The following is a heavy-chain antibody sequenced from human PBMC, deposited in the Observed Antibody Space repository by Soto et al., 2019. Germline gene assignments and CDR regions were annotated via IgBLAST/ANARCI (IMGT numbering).Heavy chain of an antibody. Sequence: ASVKVSCKASGYTFTSYAMHWVRQAPGQRLEWMGWINAGNGNTKYSQKFQGRVTITRDTSASTAYMELSSLRSEDTAVYYFARDRYYDSSGYRSSPFDYWGQGTLVTVSS. CDR2: INAGNGNT. V-gene: IGHV1-3*01. CDR1: GYTFTSYA. D-gene: IGHD3-22*01. CDR3: ARDRYYDSSGYRSSPFDY. J-gene: IGHJ4*02.